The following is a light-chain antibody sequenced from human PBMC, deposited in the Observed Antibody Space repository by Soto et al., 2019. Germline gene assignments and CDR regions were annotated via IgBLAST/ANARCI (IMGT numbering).Light chain of an antibody. CDR2: GAS. CDR3: QQYGSSPCT. J-gene: IGKJ1*01. V-gene: IGKV3-20*01. Sequence: ENVLTQSPANLSLSPGERATLSCRASQSVSSSYLAWYQQKPGQAPRLLIYGASSRATGIPDRFSGSGSGTDFTLTISRLEPEDFAVYYCQQYGSSPCTFGQGTKVDIK. CDR1: QSVSSSY.